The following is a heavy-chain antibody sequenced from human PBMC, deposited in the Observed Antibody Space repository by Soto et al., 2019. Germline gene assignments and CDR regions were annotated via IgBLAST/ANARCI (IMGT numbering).Heavy chain of an antibody. Sequence: QVQLVQSGAEVKKPGSSVKVSCTDSGGTFSSYAISWVRQAPGQGLEWMGGLIPIFGTPNYAQKFQGRVTITADESTSTAYMELSSLRSEDTAVYYCAKDRGYSYWNYYYYGMDVWGQGTTVTVSS. CDR3: AKDRGYSYWNYYYYGMDV. CDR2: LIPIFGTP. J-gene: IGHJ6*02. V-gene: IGHV1-69*12. D-gene: IGHD5-18*01. CDR1: GGTFSSYA.